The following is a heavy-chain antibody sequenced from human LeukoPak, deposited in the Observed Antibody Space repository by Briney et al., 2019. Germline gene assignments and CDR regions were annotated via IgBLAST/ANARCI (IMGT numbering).Heavy chain of an antibody. CDR3: ARVRNDYGDYDAFDI. D-gene: IGHD4-17*01. J-gene: IGHJ3*02. CDR1: GGSISSSSYY. CDR2: IYYSGST. V-gene: IGHV4-39*07. Sequence: SETLSLTCTVSGGSISSSSYYWGWIRQPPGKGLEWIGSIYYSGSTYYNPSLKSRVTISVDTSNNQFSLKLSSVTAADTAVYYCARVRNDYGDYDAFDIWGQGTMVTVSS.